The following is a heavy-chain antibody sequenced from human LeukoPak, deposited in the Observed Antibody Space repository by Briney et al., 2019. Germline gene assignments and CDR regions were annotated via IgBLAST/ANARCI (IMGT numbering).Heavy chain of an antibody. V-gene: IGHV4-4*02. J-gene: IGHJ4*02. CDR3: ARRQYTSGWPTGYAY. Sequence: SGTLSLTCGVSGGSITTTNWWTWVRQPPGKGLEWIGEVHLDGRTNYNPSLESRLTISVDLSENHISLRLTSVTAADTAMYYCARRQYTSGWPTGYAYWGLGTLVTVSS. CDR2: VHLDGRT. D-gene: IGHD6-19*01. CDR1: GGSITTTNW.